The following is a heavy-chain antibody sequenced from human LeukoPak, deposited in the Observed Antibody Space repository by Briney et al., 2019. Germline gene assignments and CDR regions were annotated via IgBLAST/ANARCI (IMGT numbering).Heavy chain of an antibody. Sequence: PSETLSLTCTVSGGSISSYYWSWIRQPPGKGLEWIGYIYYSGSTNYNPSLKSRVTISVDTSKNQFSLKLSSVTAADTAVYYCARTGGSGWLFDYWGQGTLVTVSS. CDR1: GGSISSYY. V-gene: IGHV4-59*08. J-gene: IGHJ4*02. D-gene: IGHD6-19*01. CDR2: IYYSGST. CDR3: ARTGGSGWLFDY.